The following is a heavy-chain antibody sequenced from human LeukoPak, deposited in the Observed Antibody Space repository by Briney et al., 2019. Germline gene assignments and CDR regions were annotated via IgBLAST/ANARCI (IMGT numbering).Heavy chain of an antibody. J-gene: IGHJ5*02. V-gene: IGHV1-2*02. CDR2: INPSSGGT. CDR3: ATARLVLQIASASAFDP. CDR1: GYTFTDYY. D-gene: IGHD6-13*01. Sequence: GASVKVSCKASGYTFTDYYINWVRQAPGQGLEWMGWINPSSGGTKYPQKFQGRVTMTRDTSISTAYMELSSLTSDDTAVYYCATARLVLQIASASAFDPWGQGTLVTVSS.